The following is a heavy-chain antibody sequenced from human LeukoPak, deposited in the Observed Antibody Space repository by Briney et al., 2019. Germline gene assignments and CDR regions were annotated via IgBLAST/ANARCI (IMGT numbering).Heavy chain of an antibody. Sequence: GRSLRLSCAASGFTFSSYGMHWVRQAPGKGLEWVAFISYDGSNKYYADSVKGRFTISRDNSKNTLYLQMNSLRAEDTAVNYCELDRGDGSGSLIDYWGQGTLVSVSS. CDR2: ISYDGSNK. CDR3: ELDRGDGSGSLIDY. D-gene: IGHD3-10*01. CDR1: GFTFSSYG. V-gene: IGHV3-30*03. J-gene: IGHJ4*02.